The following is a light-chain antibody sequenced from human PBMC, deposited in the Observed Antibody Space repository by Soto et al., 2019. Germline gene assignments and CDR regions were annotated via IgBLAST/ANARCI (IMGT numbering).Light chain of an antibody. CDR3: QHTSSTPT. V-gene: IGKV1-39*01. Sequence: IQMTQSPSSLSASVGDRVTITCRASRDIGNDLGCYQQKPGKAPKLLIYAASSLQTGVSSRFSGSGSGTDSTLTISNLQPEDFATYYCQHTSSTPTFGGGTKVDNK. J-gene: IGKJ4*01. CDR1: RDIGND. CDR2: AAS.